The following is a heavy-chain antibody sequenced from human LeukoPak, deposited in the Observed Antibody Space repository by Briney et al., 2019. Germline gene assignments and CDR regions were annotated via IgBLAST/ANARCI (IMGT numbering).Heavy chain of an antibody. D-gene: IGHD3-10*01. J-gene: IGHJ6*03. CDR1: GGSISSSSYY. CDR3: DGMVRGVIMPPEVYYYYMDV. Sequence: PSETPSLTCTVSGGSISSSSYYWGWIRQPPGKGLEWIGSIYYSGSTYYNPSLKSRVTISVDTSKNQFSLKLSSVTAADTAVYYCDGMVRGVIMPPEVYYYYMDVWGKGTTVTISS. CDR2: IYYSGST. V-gene: IGHV4-39*05.